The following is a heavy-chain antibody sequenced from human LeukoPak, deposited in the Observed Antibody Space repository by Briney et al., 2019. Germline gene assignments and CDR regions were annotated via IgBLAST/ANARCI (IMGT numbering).Heavy chain of an antibody. J-gene: IGHJ4*02. V-gene: IGHV3-7*03. CDR3: ARGGLLWFGELFGY. CDR1: GFTFSRYW. Sequence: GGSLRLSCAASGFTFSRYWMSWVRQAPGKGLEGVANIKQDGSEKYYVDSVKGRFTISRDNAKNSLYLQMNSLRAEDTAVYYCARGGLLWFGELFGYWGQGTLVTVSS. D-gene: IGHD3-10*01. CDR2: IKQDGSEK.